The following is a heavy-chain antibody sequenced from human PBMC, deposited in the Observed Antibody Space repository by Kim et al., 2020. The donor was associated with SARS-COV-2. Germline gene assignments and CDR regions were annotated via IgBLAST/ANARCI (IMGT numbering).Heavy chain of an antibody. J-gene: IGHJ6*02. V-gene: IGHV3-33*01. CDR2: K. D-gene: IGHD3-16*01. CDR3: ARDRLGEYGMDV. Sequence: KYYADAVEGRFTISRDNSKTTLYLQMNSLRAEDTAVYYCARDRLGEYGMDVWGQGTTVTVSS.